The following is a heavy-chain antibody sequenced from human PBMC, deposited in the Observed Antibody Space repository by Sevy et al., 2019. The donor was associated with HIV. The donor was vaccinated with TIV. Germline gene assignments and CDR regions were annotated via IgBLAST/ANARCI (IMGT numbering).Heavy chain of an antibody. CDR3: AKRSLYGDYLFDY. Sequence: GGSLRLSCAASGFTFSSYAMSWVREAPGKGLEWVSTISGSGGNTYYADSVKGRFTSSRDNPKNTLYLQMNSLRAEDTAVYYCAKRSLYGDYLFDYWGQGTLVTVSS. CDR1: GFTFSSYA. J-gene: IGHJ4*02. V-gene: IGHV3-23*01. CDR2: ISGSGGNT. D-gene: IGHD4-17*01.